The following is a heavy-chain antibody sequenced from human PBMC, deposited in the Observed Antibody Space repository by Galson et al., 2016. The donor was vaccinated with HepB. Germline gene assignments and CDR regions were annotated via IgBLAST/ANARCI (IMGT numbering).Heavy chain of an antibody. CDR1: GYNFITYW. J-gene: IGHJ4*02. D-gene: IGHD6-19*01. CDR3: AIRLYSSGSFDY. V-gene: IGHV5-10-1*01. CDR2: IDPSDSYT. Sequence: QSGAEVKKPGESLRISCMGSGYNFITYWISWVRQMPGKGLEWMGSIDPSDSYTNYSPSFQGHVTISTDRSISTAYLQWSSLKASDTAIYYCAIRLYSSGSFDYWGQGTLGTVSS.